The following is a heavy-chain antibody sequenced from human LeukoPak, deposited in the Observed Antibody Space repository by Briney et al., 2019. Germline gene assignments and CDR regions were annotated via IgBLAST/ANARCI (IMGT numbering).Heavy chain of an antibody. Sequence: ASVKVPCKASGYTFTSYGISWVRQAPGQGLEWMGWISAYNGNTNYAQKLQGRVTMTTDTSTSTAYMELRSLRSDDTAVYYCARDCSSSTSCYTSNFDYWGQGTLVTVSS. V-gene: IGHV1-18*01. D-gene: IGHD2-2*02. CDR1: GYTFTSYG. CDR3: ARDCSSSTSCYTSNFDY. J-gene: IGHJ4*02. CDR2: ISAYNGNT.